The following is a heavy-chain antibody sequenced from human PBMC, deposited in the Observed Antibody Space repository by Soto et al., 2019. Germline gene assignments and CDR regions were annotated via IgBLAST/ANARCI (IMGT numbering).Heavy chain of an antibody. CDR1: GFTFSSYG. J-gene: IGHJ6*02. V-gene: IGHV3-30*18. CDR3: AKFSNDAGYSSSWYSLQLDV. CDR2: ISYDGSNK. D-gene: IGHD6-13*01. Sequence: PGGSLRLSCAASGFTFSSYGMHWVRQAPGKGLEWVAVISYDGSNKYYADSVKGRFTIPRDNSKNTLYLQMNSLRAEDTAVYYCAKFSNDAGYSSSWYSLQLDVWGQGTTVTVSS.